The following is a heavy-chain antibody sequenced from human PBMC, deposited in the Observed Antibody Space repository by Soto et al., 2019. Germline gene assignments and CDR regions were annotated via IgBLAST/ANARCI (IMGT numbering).Heavy chain of an antibody. J-gene: IGHJ3*01. CDR1: GFTFGNYA. V-gene: IGHV3-23*01. D-gene: IGHD2-8*02. CDR2: ISDPGTST. CDR3: AKSLVAPSDAFDL. Sequence: LRLSCAASGFTFGNYAMNWVRQAPGKGLEWISSISDPGTSTYYANSVKGRFSMSRDNSKNTLFLQMNRLRADDTAVYFCAKSLVAPSDAFDLWGRGTLVTVSS.